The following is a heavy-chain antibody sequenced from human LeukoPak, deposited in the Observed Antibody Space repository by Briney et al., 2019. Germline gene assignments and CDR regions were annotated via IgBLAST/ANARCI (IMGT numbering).Heavy chain of an antibody. CDR1: GFTFSSYA. J-gene: IGHJ4*02. Sequence: GGSLRLSCAASGFTFSSYAMSWVRQAPGRGLEWVSAISNSGRSTYYADSAKGRFTISRDTIRNTLHLQMNSLRAADTAVYYCAKDIPPYYYDSSGYYLENWGQGTLVTVSS. CDR2: ISNSGRST. V-gene: IGHV3-23*01. CDR3: AKDIPPYYYDSSGYYLEN. D-gene: IGHD3-22*01.